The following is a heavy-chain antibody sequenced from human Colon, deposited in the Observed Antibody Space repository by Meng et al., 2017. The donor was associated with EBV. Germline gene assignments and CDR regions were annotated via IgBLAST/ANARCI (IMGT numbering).Heavy chain of an antibody. CDR1: GGSNSSSHYY. Sequence: LQLPSPAPGLVKPSKTLSLTCTCSGGSNSSSHYYWVWARQPPGKGLQWIGPIYHSGSTSYNPSLQSRVTMFVDTSKNQFSLMLTSVTATDTAVYYCARRRGGSGRDCWGQGTLVTVSS. J-gene: IGHJ4*02. CDR2: IYHSGST. D-gene: IGHD3-10*01. CDR3: ARRRGGSGRDC. V-gene: IGHV4-39*01.